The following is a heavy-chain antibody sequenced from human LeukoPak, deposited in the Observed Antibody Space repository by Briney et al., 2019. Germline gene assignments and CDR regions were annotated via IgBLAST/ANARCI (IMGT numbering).Heavy chain of an antibody. CDR1: GGSISSSSYY. CDR3: ARGQTTVTTQKRYYYYMDV. CDR2: IYYSGST. Sequence: SETLSLTCTVSGGSISSSSYYWGWIRQPPGKGLEWIGSIYYSGSTYYNPSLKSRVTIPVDTSKNQFSLKLSSVTAADTAVYYCARGQTTVTTQKRYYYYMDVWGKGTTVTVSS. D-gene: IGHD4-17*01. J-gene: IGHJ6*03. V-gene: IGHV4-39*07.